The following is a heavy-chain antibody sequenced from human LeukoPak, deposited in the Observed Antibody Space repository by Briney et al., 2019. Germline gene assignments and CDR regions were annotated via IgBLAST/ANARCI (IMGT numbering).Heavy chain of an antibody. CDR2: IIDSGTT. Sequence: SETLSLTCTVSGYSISSGYYWGWIRQPPGKGLEWIGEIIDSGTTNYNPSPKSRVSISVDTSKNQFSLKLTSLTAADTAFYYCARGDPSRYCSGGSCYSVQPRFDYWGQGTLVTVSS. CDR1: GYSISSGYY. D-gene: IGHD2-15*01. V-gene: IGHV4-38-2*02. J-gene: IGHJ4*02. CDR3: ARGDPSRYCSGGSCYSVQPRFDY.